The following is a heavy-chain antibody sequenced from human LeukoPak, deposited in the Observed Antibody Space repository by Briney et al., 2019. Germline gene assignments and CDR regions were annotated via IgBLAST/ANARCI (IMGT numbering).Heavy chain of an antibody. V-gene: IGHV3-15*01. J-gene: IGHJ4*02. CDR2: IKSKTDGGTT. CDR3: TTDRDDGGTFDN. Sequence: GGSLRLSCAASGFTFTNAWMSWVRQAPGKGLEWVGRIKSKTDGGTTDYAAPVKGRFTISRDDSKNTLYLQMNSLKTEDTPVYYCTTDRDDGGTFDNWGQGTLVTVSS. D-gene: IGHD4-23*01. CDR1: GFTFTNAW.